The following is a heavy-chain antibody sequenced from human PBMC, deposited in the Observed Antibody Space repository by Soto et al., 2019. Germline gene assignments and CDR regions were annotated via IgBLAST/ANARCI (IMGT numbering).Heavy chain of an antibody. V-gene: IGHV1-2*02. Sequence: ASVKVSCKASGYTFTGYHMHWVRQAPGQGLEWMGWINPNSGGTNYAQKFLGRVTMTRDTSISTAYMELSRLRSDDTAVYYCARDRCSSTSCPYDWFDHWGQGTLVPSPQ. CDR3: ARDRCSSTSCPYDWFDH. CDR1: GYTFTGYH. D-gene: IGHD2-2*01. CDR2: INPNSGGT. J-gene: IGHJ5*02.